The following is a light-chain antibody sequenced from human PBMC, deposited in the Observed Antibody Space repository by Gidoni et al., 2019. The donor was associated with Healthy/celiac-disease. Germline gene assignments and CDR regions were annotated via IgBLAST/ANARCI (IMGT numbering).Light chain of an antibody. Sequence: EIVMTQSPATLSVSPGERATLSCRASQSVSSNLAWYQQKPGQAPRPLIYGASTRATGIPARFSGSGSGTEFTLTISSLQSEDFAVYYCQQYNNWPPIFTFXPXTKVEXK. V-gene: IGKV3-15*01. CDR2: GAS. CDR1: QSVSSN. J-gene: IGKJ3*01. CDR3: QQYNNWPPIFT.